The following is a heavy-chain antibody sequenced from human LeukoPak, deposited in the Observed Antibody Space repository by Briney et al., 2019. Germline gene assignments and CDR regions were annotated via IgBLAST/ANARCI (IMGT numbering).Heavy chain of an antibody. J-gene: IGHJ4*02. Sequence: SETLSLTCTVSGGSVSSGSYYWSWIRQPPGKGLEWIGYIYYSGSTNYNPSLKSRVTISVDTSKNQFSLKLSSVTAADTAVYYCARARGGATHFDYWGQGTLVTVSS. V-gene: IGHV4-61*01. D-gene: IGHD1-26*01. CDR3: ARARGGATHFDY. CDR1: GGSVSSGSYY. CDR2: IYYSGST.